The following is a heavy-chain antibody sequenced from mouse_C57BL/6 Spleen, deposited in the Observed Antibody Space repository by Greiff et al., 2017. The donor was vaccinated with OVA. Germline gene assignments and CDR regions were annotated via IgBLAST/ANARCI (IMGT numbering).Heavy chain of an antibody. CDR1: GFTFSSYA. CDR2: ISDGGSYT. D-gene: IGHD1-1*01. J-gene: IGHJ2*01. CDR3: ARKGATVVANFDY. V-gene: IGHV5-4*01. Sequence: EVQLVESGGGLVKPGGSLKLSCAASGFTFSSYAMSWVRQTPEKRLEWVATISDGGSYTYYPDNVKGRFTISRDNAKNNLYLQMSHLKSEDTAMYYCARKGATVVANFDYWGQGTTLTVSS.